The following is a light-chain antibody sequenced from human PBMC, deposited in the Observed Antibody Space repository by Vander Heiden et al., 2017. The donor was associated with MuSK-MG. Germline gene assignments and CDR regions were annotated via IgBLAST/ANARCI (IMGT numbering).Light chain of an antibody. CDR3: AAWDDSRNGVV. Sequence: GQRVPISCSGSSPNIGSTSVNWYQHLPGTAPKLLIHSNVHRPSGVPDRFSGSKSGTAASLAISGLQSGDEADYYCAAWDDSRNGVVFGGGTKLTVL. CDR1: SPNIGSTS. CDR2: SNV. J-gene: IGLJ2*01. V-gene: IGLV1-44*01.